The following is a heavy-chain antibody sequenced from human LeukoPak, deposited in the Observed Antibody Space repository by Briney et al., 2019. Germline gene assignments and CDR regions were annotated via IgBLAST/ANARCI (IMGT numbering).Heavy chain of an antibody. V-gene: IGHV3-30*02. CDR3: AKDFSWGSSGWYSLY. J-gene: IGHJ4*02. D-gene: IGHD6-19*01. Sequence: PGGSLRLSCAASGFTFSSYGMHWVRQAPGKGLEWVAFIRYDGSNKYYADSVKGRFTISRDNSKNTLYLQMNSLRAEDTAVYYCAKDFSWGSSGWYSLYWGQGTLVTVSS. CDR1: GFTFSSYG. CDR2: IRYDGSNK.